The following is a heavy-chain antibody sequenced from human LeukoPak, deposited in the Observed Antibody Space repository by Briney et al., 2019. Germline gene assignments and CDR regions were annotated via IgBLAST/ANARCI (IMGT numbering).Heavy chain of an antibody. CDR3: ARVFNYYDSSQPFDY. Sequence: PSETLSLTCTVSGGSISSYYWSWIRQPPGKGLEWIGYIYYSGSTNYNPSLKSRVTISVDTSKNQSSLKLGSVTAADTAVYYCARVFNYYDSSQPFDYWGQGTLVTVSP. CDR2: IYYSGST. CDR1: GGSISSYY. D-gene: IGHD3-22*01. V-gene: IGHV4-59*01. J-gene: IGHJ4*02.